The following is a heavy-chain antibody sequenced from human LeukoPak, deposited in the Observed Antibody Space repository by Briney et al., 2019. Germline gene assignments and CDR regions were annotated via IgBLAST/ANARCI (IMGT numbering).Heavy chain of an antibody. CDR3: ARDRNPYDFEGDHPNDY. CDR1: GYTFTSYY. D-gene: IGHD3-3*01. CDR2: INPSGGST. J-gene: IGHJ4*02. Sequence: ASVKVSCKASGYTFTSYYIHWVRQAPGQGLEWMGLINPSGGSTNYAQKLQGRVTMTTDTPTSTAYMELRSLRSDDTAVYYCARDRNPYDFEGDHPNDYWGQGTLVTVSS. V-gene: IGHV1-46*01.